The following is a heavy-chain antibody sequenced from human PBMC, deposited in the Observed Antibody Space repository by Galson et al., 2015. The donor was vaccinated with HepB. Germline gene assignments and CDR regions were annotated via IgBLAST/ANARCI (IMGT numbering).Heavy chain of an antibody. V-gene: IGHV3-48*01. CDR2: ISSSSSTI. D-gene: IGHD3-22*01. CDR1: GFTFSSYS. J-gene: IGHJ4*02. Sequence: SLRLSCAASGFTFSSYSMNWVRQAPGKGLEWVSYISSSSSTIYYADSVKGRFTISRDNAKNSLYLQMNSLRAEDTAVYYCARGFSGIVVVYYFDYWGQGTLVTVSS. CDR3: ARGFSGIVVVYYFDY.